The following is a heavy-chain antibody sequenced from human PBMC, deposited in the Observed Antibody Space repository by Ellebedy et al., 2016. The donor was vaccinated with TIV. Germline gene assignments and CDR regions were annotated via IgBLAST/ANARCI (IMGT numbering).Heavy chain of an antibody. V-gene: IGHV3-23*01. CDR1: GFTFSIYA. J-gene: IGHJ4*02. Sequence: PGGSLRLSCAASGFTFSIYAMTWVRQAPGKGLEWVSTVSGSGNSTYYADSMKDRFTIDRDNSKKTLYLQMNSLKAEDTAVYYCAKNSVTAAASCVDSWGRGSLVTVSS. CDR3: AKNSVTAAASCVDS. D-gene: IGHD6-13*01. CDR2: VSGSGNST.